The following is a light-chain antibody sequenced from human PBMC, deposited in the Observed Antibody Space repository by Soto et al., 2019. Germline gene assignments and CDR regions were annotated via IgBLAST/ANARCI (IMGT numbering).Light chain of an antibody. V-gene: IGKV3-15*01. Sequence: IVLTQSPVSLSLSPGERATLSCRASQSVSSKLAWYQQKPGQAPRLLIYGASTRATGIPARFSGSGSGTEFTLTISSLQSEDFAVYYCQQYNNWPSITFCQGTRLEIK. CDR1: QSVSSK. J-gene: IGKJ5*01. CDR2: GAS. CDR3: QQYNNWPSIT.